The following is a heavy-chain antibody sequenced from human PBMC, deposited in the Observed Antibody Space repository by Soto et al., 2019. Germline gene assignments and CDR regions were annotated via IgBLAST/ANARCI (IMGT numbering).Heavy chain of an antibody. V-gene: IGHV1-18*01. D-gene: IGHD3-16*02. CDR2: ISAYNGNT. CDR1: GYTFTSYG. J-gene: IGHJ4*02. Sequence: QVQLVQSGAEVKKPGASVKVSCKASGYTFTSYGISWVRQAPGQGLEWMGWISAYNGNTNYAQKLQGRVTMTTDTSTGKTYMERMSVGSDATAVYYSAREDPPIVHWGQGTLVTVSS. CDR3: AREDPPIVH.